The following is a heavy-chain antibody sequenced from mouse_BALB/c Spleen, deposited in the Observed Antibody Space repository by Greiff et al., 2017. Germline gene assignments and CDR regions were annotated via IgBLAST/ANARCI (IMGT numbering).Heavy chain of an antibody. V-gene: IGHV2-4-1*01. CDR1: GFSLTSYG. J-gene: IGHJ3*01. CDR3: ARGITTGWFAY. CDR2: IWSGGST. Sequence: VQRVESGPGLVQPSQSLSITCTVSGFSLTSYGVHWVRQSPGKGLEWLGVIWSGGSTDYNAAFISRLSISKDNSKSQVFFKMNSLQADDTAIYYCARGITTGWFAYWGQGTLVTVSA. D-gene: IGHD1-1*01.